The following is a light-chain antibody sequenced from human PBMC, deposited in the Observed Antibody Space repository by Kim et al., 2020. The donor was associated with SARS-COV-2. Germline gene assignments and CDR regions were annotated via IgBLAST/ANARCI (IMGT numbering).Light chain of an antibody. CDR2: DVS. CDR3: TSYSTTTTLV. V-gene: IGLV2-14*03. CDR1: SSDVGGYNY. Sequence: QSALTQPASVSGSPGQSITISCTGTSSDVGGYNYVSWYQQHPGRAPKLIIYDVSNRPSGVSNRFSGSKSGDMASLTISGLRAEDEADYYCTSYSTTTTLVFGTGTKVTVL. J-gene: IGLJ1*01.